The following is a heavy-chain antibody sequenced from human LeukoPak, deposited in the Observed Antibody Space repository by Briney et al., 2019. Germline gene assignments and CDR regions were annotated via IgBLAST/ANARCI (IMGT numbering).Heavy chain of an antibody. CDR3: ARARSAVTYCGGDCYSYPLDY. D-gene: IGHD2-21*02. CDR2: IYYSGST. V-gene: IGHV4-59*11. J-gene: IGHJ4*02. Sequence: PSETLSLTCTVSGGSISSHYWSWIRLPPGKGLEWIGYIYYSGSTNYNPSLKSRVTISVDTSKNQFSLKLSSVTAADTAVYYCARARSAVTYCGGDCYSYPLDYWGRGTLVTVSS. CDR1: GGSISSHY.